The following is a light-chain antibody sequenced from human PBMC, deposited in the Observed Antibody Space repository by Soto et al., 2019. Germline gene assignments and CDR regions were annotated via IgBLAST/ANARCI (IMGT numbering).Light chain of an antibody. V-gene: IGLV1-40*01. CDR2: GNS. Sequence: QSVLTQPPSASGTPGQRVSISCSGSASNVGSTYVFWYQQLPGAAPALLIYGNSNRPSGVPDRFSGSKSGTSASLAITGLQAEDEADYYCQSYDSSGSRVFGTGTKLTVL. J-gene: IGLJ1*01. CDR1: ASNVGSTY. CDR3: QSYDSSGSRV.